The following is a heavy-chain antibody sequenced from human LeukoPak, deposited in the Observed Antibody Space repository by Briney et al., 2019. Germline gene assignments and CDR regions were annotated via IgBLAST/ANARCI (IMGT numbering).Heavy chain of an antibody. CDR3: AKDSFSYNGIYDALDI. V-gene: IGHV3-53*01. CDR1: GFTVSSNY. Sequence: PGGSLRLSCAASGFTVSSNYMSWVRQAPGKGLEWVSVIYSGGSTYYADSVKGRFTISRDTSRNILFLQMNSLRAEDTAIYYCAKDSFSYNGIYDALDIWGQGTMVTVSS. CDR2: IYSGGST. J-gene: IGHJ3*02. D-gene: IGHD2-8*01.